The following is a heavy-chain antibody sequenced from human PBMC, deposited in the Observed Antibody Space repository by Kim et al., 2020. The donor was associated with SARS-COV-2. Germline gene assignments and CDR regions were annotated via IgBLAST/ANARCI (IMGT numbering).Heavy chain of an antibody. V-gene: IGHV3-9*01. J-gene: IGHJ4*02. CDR1: GFTFDDYA. CDR2: ISWNSGSI. D-gene: IGHD3-10*02. Sequence: GGSLRLSCAASGFTFDDYAMHWVRQAPGKGLEWVSGISWNSGSICYADSVKGRFTISRDNAKNSLYLQMNSLRAEDTALYYCAKASTASMFPGAFDYWGQGTLVTVSS. CDR3: AKASTASMFPGAFDY.